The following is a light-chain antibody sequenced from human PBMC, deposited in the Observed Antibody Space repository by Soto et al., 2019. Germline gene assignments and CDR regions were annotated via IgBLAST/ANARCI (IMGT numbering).Light chain of an antibody. CDR3: QQYGSSRT. Sequence: EIVLTQSPGTLSLSPGERATLSCRASQSVSSNYLAWYQQKPGQAPRLLIYGASSRATGIPDRFSGSGSGTDCTLTISGLEPEDFAVYYCQQYGSSRTFGRGTKVDIK. J-gene: IGKJ1*01. V-gene: IGKV3-20*01. CDR2: GAS. CDR1: QSVSSNY.